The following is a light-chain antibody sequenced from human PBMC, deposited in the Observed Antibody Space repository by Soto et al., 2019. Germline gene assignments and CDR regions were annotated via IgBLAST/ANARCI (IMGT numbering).Light chain of an antibody. J-gene: IGKJ5*01. CDR3: QQYNNWQIT. Sequence: EIVMTQSPATLSVSPGERATLSCRASQSVSSNLAWYQQKPGQAPRLLIYGASTRATGIPARFSGSGSGTDFTLTISSLQSEDFAVYYCQQYNNWQITFGQGTRLQMK. CDR2: GAS. V-gene: IGKV3-15*01. CDR1: QSVSSN.